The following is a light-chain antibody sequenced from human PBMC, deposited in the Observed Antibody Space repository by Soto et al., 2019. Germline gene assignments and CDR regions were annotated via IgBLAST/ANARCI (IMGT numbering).Light chain of an antibody. Sequence: EIVMTQSPATVSVSPGERATLSCRASQSIRTNVAWYQQKPGQALRLLIYDASTRATGLSSRFSASGSGTYFTLTISGLQSEDGATYYCQQYNDWPPLTFGGGTRLEI. CDR1: QSIRTN. V-gene: IGKV3-15*01. J-gene: IGKJ4*01. CDR2: DAS. CDR3: QQYNDWPPLT.